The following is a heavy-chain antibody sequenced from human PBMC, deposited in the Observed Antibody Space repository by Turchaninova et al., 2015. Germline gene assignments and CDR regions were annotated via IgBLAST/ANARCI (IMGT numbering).Heavy chain of an antibody. V-gene: IGHV4-59*01. D-gene: IGHD3-22*01. J-gene: IGHJ4*02. CDR2: FHHPGGT. CDR1: GGSINTFY. CDR3: AGDDNSSGYYGY. Sequence: QVQLQESGPGLVKPSETLSLTCTVSGGSINTFYWGWIRQPPGKGLEWIGYFHHPGGTNYNPSLKSRITISVDSSKNQFSLKLNSVTAADTAVYYCAGDDNSSGYYGYWGQGTLVTVSS.